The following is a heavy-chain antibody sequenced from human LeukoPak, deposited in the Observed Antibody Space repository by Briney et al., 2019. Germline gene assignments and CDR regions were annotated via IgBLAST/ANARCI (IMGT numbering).Heavy chain of an antibody. CDR2: IRGSGDNT. J-gene: IGHJ4*02. Sequence: GGSLRLSCAASGFTFNNYAMSWVRQAPGKGLEWVSSIRGSGDNTYYADSVKGRFTISRDNSKNHLYLQMNSLRAEDTAVYYCAKVRGYSYANEYHFDNWDQGTLVSVSS. V-gene: IGHV3-23*01. CDR3: AKVRGYSYANEYHFDN. CDR1: GFTFNNYA. D-gene: IGHD5-18*01.